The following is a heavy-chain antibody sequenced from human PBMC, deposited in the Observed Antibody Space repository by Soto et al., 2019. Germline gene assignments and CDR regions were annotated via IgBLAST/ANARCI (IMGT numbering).Heavy chain of an antibody. Sequence: EVQLVESGGGLVKPGGSLRLSCAASGFTFSSYSMNWVRQAPGKGLEWVSSISSSSSYIYYADSVKGRFTISRDNAKNALYLQMNSLRAEDTAVYYCARGPLAFGVLMVYLDYWGQGTLVTVSS. CDR2: ISSSSSYI. D-gene: IGHD2-8*01. CDR3: ARGPLAFGVLMVYLDY. CDR1: GFTFSSYS. J-gene: IGHJ4*02. V-gene: IGHV3-21*01.